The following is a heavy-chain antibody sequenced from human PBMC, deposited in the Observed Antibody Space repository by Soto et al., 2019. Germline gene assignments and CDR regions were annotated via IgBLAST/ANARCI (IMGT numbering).Heavy chain of an antibody. CDR3: AKDRHPDGIWTFDY. D-gene: IGHD3-9*01. Sequence: EVQLLESGGHLIQPGESLRLSCAASGFSFSGYTMNWVRQAQGKGLEWISGINGGGGTTYYADSVKGRFTISRDDSKNILYLQMNSPRAEDTARYYCAKDRHPDGIWTFDYWGRGTLVTVSS. CDR2: INGGGGTT. V-gene: IGHV3-23*01. J-gene: IGHJ4*02. CDR1: GFSFSGYT.